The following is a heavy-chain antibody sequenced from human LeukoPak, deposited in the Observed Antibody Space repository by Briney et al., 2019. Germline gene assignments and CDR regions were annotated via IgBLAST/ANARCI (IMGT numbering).Heavy chain of an antibody. V-gene: IGHV4-34*01. D-gene: IGHD3-10*01. CDR3: ARGRYYYGSGSFLGYGMDV. CDR2: INHSGST. J-gene: IGHJ6*02. Sequence: PSETLSLTCAVDGGSFSGYYWSWIRQPPGKGLEWIGEINHSGSTNYNPSLKSRVTISVDTSKNQFSLKLSSVTAAGTAVYYCARGRYYYGSGSFLGYGMDVWGQGTTVTVSS. CDR1: GGSFSGYY.